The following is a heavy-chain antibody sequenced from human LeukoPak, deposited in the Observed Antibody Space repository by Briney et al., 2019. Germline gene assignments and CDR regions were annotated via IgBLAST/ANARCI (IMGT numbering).Heavy chain of an antibody. Sequence: GGSLRLSCAASGFTFSSSAMSWVRQAPGRGLEWVSGIGGSGAGTYYAVSVKGRFTISRDNSKNTLSLQMNSLRAEGTAVYYCATTLHSGYYDLYWGQGTLVTVSS. CDR1: GFTFSSSA. CDR3: ATTLHSGYYDLY. V-gene: IGHV3-23*01. J-gene: IGHJ4*02. CDR2: IGGSGAGT. D-gene: IGHD3-22*01.